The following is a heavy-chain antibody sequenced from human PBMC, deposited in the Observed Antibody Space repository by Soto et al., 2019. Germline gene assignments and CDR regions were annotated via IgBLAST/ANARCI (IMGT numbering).Heavy chain of an antibody. CDR2: ISYDGSNK. CDR3: ARDAYSSSSGGDY. V-gene: IGHV3-30-3*01. J-gene: IGHJ4*02. Sequence: ESVGGVVQPGRSLRLSCAASGFTFSSYAMHWVRQAPGKGLEWVAVISYDGSNKYYADSVKGRFTISRDNSKNTLYLQMNSLRAEDTAVYYCARDAYSSSSGGDYWGQGTLVTVSS. D-gene: IGHD6-6*01. CDR1: GFTFSSYA.